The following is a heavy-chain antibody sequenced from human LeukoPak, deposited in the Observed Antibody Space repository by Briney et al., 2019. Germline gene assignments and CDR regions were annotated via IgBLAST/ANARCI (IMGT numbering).Heavy chain of an antibody. CDR3: ARAYYDSSGYLTSDY. Sequence: GGSLRLSCAASGFTFDDYGMSSVRQAPGKGLEWVSGINWNGGSTGYAYSVKGRFTISRDNAKNSLYLQMNSLRAEDTALYYCARAYYDSSGYLTSDYWGQGTLVTVSS. V-gene: IGHV3-20*04. CDR1: GFTFDDYG. CDR2: INWNGGST. J-gene: IGHJ4*02. D-gene: IGHD3-22*01.